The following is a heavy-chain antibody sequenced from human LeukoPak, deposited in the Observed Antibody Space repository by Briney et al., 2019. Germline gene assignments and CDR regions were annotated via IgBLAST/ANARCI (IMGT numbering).Heavy chain of an antibody. Sequence: ASVKVSCKASGYTFTGYYMHWVRQAPGQGVEWMGWINPNSGGTNYAQKFQGRVTMTRDTSISTAYMELSRLRSDDAAVYYCAREAAAGGGAYWGQGTLVTVSS. CDR1: GYTFTGYY. V-gene: IGHV1-2*02. D-gene: IGHD6-13*01. CDR3: AREAAAGGGAY. CDR2: INPNSGGT. J-gene: IGHJ4*02.